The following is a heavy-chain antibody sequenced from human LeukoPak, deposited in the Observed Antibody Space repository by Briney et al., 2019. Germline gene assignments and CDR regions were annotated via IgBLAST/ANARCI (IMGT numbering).Heavy chain of an antibody. J-gene: IGHJ4*02. V-gene: IGHV4-59*01. CDR3: ARGGYSYGYDDDFDY. CDR2: IYNSGST. Sequence: SETLSLTCTVSGGSTSTYYWSWIRQPPGKGLEWIGYIYNSGSTNYNPSLKSRVTISVDTSKNKFSLKLSSVTAADTAVYYCARGGYSYGYDDDFDYWGQGTLVTVSS. CDR1: GGSTSTYY. D-gene: IGHD5-18*01.